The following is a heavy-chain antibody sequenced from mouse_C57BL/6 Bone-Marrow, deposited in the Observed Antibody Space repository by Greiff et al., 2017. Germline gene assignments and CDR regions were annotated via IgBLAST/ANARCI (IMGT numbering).Heavy chain of an antibody. CDR1: GYAFTNYL. CDR3: ARKAAQTLFDY. CDR2: INPGSGGT. V-gene: IGHV1-54*01. Sequence: QVHVKQSGAELVRPGTSVKVSCKASGYAFTNYLLEWVKQRPGQGLEWIGVINPGSGGTNYNEKFKGKATLTADKSSSTAYMQLSSLTSEDSAVYFCARKAAQTLFDYWGQGTTLTVSS. D-gene: IGHD3-2*02. J-gene: IGHJ2*01.